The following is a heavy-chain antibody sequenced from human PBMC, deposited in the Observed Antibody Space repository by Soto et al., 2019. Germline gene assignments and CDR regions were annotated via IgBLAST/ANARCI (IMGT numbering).Heavy chain of an antibody. D-gene: IGHD3-10*01. Sequence: QVQLVQSGAEVKKPGASVKVSCKASGYTFTSYYMHWVRQAPGQGLEWMGIINPSGGSTSYAQKFQGRVTMTRDTSTSTVYRELSSLRSQDTAVYYCARDGYGSGGMAVWGQGPTVTAAS. J-gene: IGHJ6*02. V-gene: IGHV1-46*01. CDR2: INPSGGST. CDR3: ARDGYGSGGMAV. CDR1: GYTFTSYY.